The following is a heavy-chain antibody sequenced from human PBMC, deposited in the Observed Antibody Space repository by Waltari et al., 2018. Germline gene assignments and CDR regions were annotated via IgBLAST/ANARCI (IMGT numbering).Heavy chain of an antibody. CDR3: RRWGGGSGSSYFDY. CDR1: GGSISSGSYY. Sequence: QVQLQESGPGLVKPSQTLSLTCTVSGGSISSGSYYWSWIRQPAGKGLGWIGRIYTSGVTHTTPSPKRRVTIVVQPPKRPCSLKLCAVRAADTAVYSCRRWGGGSGSSYFDYWGQGTLVTVSS. J-gene: IGHJ4*02. V-gene: IGHV4-61*02. D-gene: IGHD6-6*01. CDR2: IYTSGVT.